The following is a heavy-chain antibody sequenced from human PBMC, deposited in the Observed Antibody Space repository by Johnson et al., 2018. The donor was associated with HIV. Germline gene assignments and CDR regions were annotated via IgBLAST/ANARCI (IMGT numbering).Heavy chain of an antibody. Sequence: LVESGGGVVQRGGSLRLSCVASGFTFDDYTMHWVRQAPGKGLEWVSLISWDGGSTYYADSVKGRFTISRDNSKNSLYLQMNSLRTEDPALYYCAKDAQGPLVRCAFDIWGQGTMVTVSS. CDR3: AKDAQGPLVRCAFDI. CDR2: ISWDGGST. D-gene: IGHD1-26*01. J-gene: IGHJ3*02. V-gene: IGHV3-43*01. CDR1: GFTFDDYT.